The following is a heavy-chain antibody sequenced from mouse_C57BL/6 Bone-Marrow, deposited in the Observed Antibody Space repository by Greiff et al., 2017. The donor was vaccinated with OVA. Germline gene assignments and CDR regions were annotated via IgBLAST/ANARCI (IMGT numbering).Heavy chain of an antibody. V-gene: IGHV5-15*01. D-gene: IGHD1-1*01. CDR1: GFTFSDYG. CDR3: ARSGSSYWYFDV. CDR2: ISNLAYSI. Sequence: EVQVVESGGGLVQPGGSLKLSCAASGFTFSDYGMAWVRQAPRKGPEWVAFISNLAYSIYYADTVTGRFTISRENAKNTLYLEMSSLRSEDTAMYYCARSGSSYWYFDVWGTGTTVTVSS. J-gene: IGHJ1*03.